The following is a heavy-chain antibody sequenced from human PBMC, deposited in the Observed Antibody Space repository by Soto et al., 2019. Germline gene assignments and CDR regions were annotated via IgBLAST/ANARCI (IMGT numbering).Heavy chain of an antibody. CDR3: ASSYGSGYRAFDY. CDR2: VNPILSMS. CDR1: GDTFNFYS. V-gene: IGHV1-69*02. Sequence: QVQLVQSGAEVKRPGSSVKVSCKASGDTFNFYSINWVRQAPGVGLEWVGRVNPILSMSNYAQRFQGRVTXTXDXXTSTAYMELRSLRSEATAIYYCASSYGSGYRAFDYWGQGALVTVSS. J-gene: IGHJ4*02. D-gene: IGHD3-10*01.